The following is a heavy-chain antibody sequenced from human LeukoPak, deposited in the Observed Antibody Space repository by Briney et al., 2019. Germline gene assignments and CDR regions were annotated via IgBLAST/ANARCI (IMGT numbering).Heavy chain of an antibody. J-gene: IGHJ4*02. D-gene: IGHD1-20*01. CDR3: VPLNWNPPGDFDR. Sequence: PGGSLRLSCAASGFTFDDYGMSWVRQAPGKGLEWVSGINWNGGSSGYADSVKGRFTISRDNAKNSLYLQMNSLRVEDTAVYYCVPLNWNPPGDFDRWGQGTLVTVSS. CDR1: GFTFDDYG. V-gene: IGHV3-20*04. CDR2: INWNGGSS.